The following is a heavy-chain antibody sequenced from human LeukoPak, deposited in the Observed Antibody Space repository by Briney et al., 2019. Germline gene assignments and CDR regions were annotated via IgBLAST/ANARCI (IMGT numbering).Heavy chain of an antibody. V-gene: IGHV4-39*02. CDR2: IYYSGST. J-gene: IGHJ6*02. CDR3: AREMGVVTAHGIDV. CDR1: GGSISSISSNNYH. D-gene: IGHD4-23*01. Sequence: SETLSLTCIVSGGSISSISSNNYHWGWIRQPPGRGLEWIGSIYYSGSTYYNPSLKSRVTISVDTSKNQFSLKLSSVTAADTALYYCAREMGVVTAHGIDVWGQGATVTVSS.